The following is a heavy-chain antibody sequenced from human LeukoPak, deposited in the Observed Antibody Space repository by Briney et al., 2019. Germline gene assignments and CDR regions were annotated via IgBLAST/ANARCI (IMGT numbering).Heavy chain of an antibody. V-gene: IGHV4-39*01. J-gene: IGHJ5*02. CDR3: ARSSGYSSSGGLNWFDT. CDR2: IYYSGST. Sequence: PSETLSLTCTVSGGSISSSSYYWGWIRQPPGKGLEWIGSIYYSGSTYYNPSLKSRVTISVDTSKNQFSLRLSSVTAADTAVYYCARSSGYSSSGGLNWFDTWGQGTLVTVSS. CDR1: GGSISSSSYY. D-gene: IGHD6-13*01.